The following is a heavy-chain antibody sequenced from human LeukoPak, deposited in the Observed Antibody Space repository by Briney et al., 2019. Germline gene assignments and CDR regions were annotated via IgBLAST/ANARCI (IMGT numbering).Heavy chain of an antibody. CDR1: GGSMSSYY. V-gene: IGHV4-4*07. D-gene: IGHD4-11*01. J-gene: IGHJ4*02. CDR3: ARHSMTYSNSYFDY. Sequence: SETLSLTCTVSGGSMSSYYWSWIRQPAGKGLEWIGRFYASGSTNYNPSLKSRVTISVDTSKNQFSLKLSSVTAADTAVYYCARHSMTYSNSYFDYWGQGTLVTVSS. CDR2: FYASGST.